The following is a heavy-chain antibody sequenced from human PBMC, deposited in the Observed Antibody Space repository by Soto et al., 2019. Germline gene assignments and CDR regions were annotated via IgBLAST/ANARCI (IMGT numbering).Heavy chain of an antibody. CDR3: ARSPCYSSGTFPGHRYYYVMDV. V-gene: IGHV1-2*02. CDR1: GYTFTGYY. Sequence: ASVKGSCKASGYTFTGYYMHWVRQAPGQGLEWMGWINPNSGGTNYAQKFQGRVTMTRDTSISTAYMERSRLRSDDTAVYYCARSPCYSSGTFPGHRYYYVMDVWGQGTTVTVSS. J-gene: IGHJ6*02. D-gene: IGHD3-22*01. CDR2: INPNSGGT.